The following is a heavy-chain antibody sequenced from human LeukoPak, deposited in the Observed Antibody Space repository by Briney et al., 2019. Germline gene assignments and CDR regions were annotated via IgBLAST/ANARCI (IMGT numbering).Heavy chain of an antibody. J-gene: IGHJ4*02. D-gene: IGHD4-11*01. CDR1: GGTFIRYA. V-gene: IGHV1-69*13. CDR2: IIPIFGTA. CDR3: ARVEDYSNYFDY. Sequence: ASVKVSCKASGGTFIRYAISWVRQAPGQGLEWMGGIIPIFGTANYAQKFQGGVTITADESTSTAYMELSSLRSEDTAVYYCARVEDYSNYFDYWGQGTLVTVSS.